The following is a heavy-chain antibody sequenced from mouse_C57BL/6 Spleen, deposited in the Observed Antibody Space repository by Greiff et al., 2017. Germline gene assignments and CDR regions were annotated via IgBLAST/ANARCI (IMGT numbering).Heavy chain of an antibody. CDR2: ISSGGSYT. V-gene: IGHV5-6*02. D-gene: IGHD2-4*01. J-gene: IGHJ4*01. CDR3: ARGGYDYDGRGYAMDY. Sequence: EVKLEESGGDLVKPGGSLKLSCAASGFTFSSYGMSWVRQTPDQRLEWVATISSGGSYTYYPDSVKGRFTIARDNAKNTLYLQMSSLKSEDTAMYYCARGGYDYDGRGYAMDYWGQGTSVTVSS. CDR1: GFTFSSYG.